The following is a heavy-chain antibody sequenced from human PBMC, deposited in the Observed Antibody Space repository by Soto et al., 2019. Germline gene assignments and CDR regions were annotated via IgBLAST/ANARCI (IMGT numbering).Heavy chain of an antibody. CDR1: GFSLSTSGVG. J-gene: IGHJ3*02. CDR2: IYWDDDK. Sequence: QITLKESGPPLVKPTQTLTLTCTFSGFSLSTSGVGAGWIRQPPGKALEWLALIYWDDDKRYSPSLKSRLTITKDTSKNQVVLTMTNMDPVDTATYYCAHRVPSTNAFDIWGQGTMVTVSS. V-gene: IGHV2-5*02. CDR3: AHRVPSTNAFDI.